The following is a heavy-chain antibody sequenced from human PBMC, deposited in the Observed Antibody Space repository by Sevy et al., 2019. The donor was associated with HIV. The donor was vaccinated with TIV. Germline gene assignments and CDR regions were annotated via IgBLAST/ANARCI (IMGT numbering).Heavy chain of an antibody. Sequence: GGSLRLSCAASGFTFSSYWMHWVRRAPGKGLVWVSGISGDGSSTNYADSVKGRFTISRDNAKNTLYLQMNSLRAEDTAVYDCEAAYFGSGNYYRHYFDYWGQGSLVTVSS. CDR3: EAAYFGSGNYYRHYFDY. D-gene: IGHD3-10*01. V-gene: IGHV3-74*01. CDR2: ISGDGSST. J-gene: IGHJ4*02. CDR1: GFTFSSYW.